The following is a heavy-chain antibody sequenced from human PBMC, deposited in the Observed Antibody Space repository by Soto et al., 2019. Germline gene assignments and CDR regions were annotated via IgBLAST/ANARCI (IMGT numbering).Heavy chain of an antibody. CDR1: GGSMSNYY. D-gene: IGHD6-6*01. CDR3: ARDRVGSSSFDF. Sequence: SETLSLTCTVSGGSMSNYYWSWIRQSAGKGLEWIGRIYTSGNTNYNPSLKSRVTMSVDTSKNQFSLKMSSVTAADTAVYFCARDRVGSSSFDFWSQGTLVTVSS. V-gene: IGHV4-4*07. CDR2: IYTSGNT. J-gene: IGHJ4*02.